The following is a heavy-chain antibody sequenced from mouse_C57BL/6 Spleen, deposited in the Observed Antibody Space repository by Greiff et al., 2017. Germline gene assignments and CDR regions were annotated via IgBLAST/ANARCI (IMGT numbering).Heavy chain of an antibody. V-gene: IGHV1-74*01. CDR1: GYTFTSYW. Sequence: QVQLQQPGAELVKPGASVKVSCKASGYTFTSYWMRWVKQRPGQGLEWIGRIHPSGSDTNYNQTFKGKATLTVDKASSTAYIQLSSLASEDSAVCYCAATVVKDYAMDYWGQGTSVTVSS. CDR2: IHPSGSDT. CDR3: AATVVKDYAMDY. J-gene: IGHJ4*01. D-gene: IGHD1-1*01.